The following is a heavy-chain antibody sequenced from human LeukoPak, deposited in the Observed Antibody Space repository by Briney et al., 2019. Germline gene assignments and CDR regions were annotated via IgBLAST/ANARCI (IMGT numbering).Heavy chain of an antibody. V-gene: IGHV4-59*01. CDR2: IYYSGST. D-gene: IGHD1-26*01. CDR3: ARGGSYSESTQN. J-gene: IGHJ1*01. Sequence: SETQSLPCTVSGGPIKSYHSQGLRQPPGKGLEWIGYIYYSGSTNYNPSLKSRVTISVDTSKNQFSLKLSSVTAVDTAVYYCARGGSYSESTQNWGQRDLVTVPS. CDR1: GGPIKSYH.